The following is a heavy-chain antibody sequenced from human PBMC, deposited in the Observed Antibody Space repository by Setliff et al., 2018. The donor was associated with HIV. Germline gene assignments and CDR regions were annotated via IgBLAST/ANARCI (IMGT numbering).Heavy chain of an antibody. J-gene: IGHJ6*02. D-gene: IGHD2-2*01. CDR1: GYTFTSYG. CDR3: ARDGHCSSTSCWGYYYYYGMDV. V-gene: IGHV1-18*01. Sequence: ASVKVSCKASGYTFTSYGISWVRQAPGQGLEWMGWISAYNGNTNYAQKLQGRGTMTTDTSTSTAYMELRSLRSDDTAVYYCARDGHCSSTSCWGYYYYYGMDVWGQGTTVTVSS. CDR2: ISAYNGNT.